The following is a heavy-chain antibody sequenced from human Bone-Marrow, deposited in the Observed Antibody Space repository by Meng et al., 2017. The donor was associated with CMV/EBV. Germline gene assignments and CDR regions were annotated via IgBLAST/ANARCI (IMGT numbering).Heavy chain of an antibody. J-gene: IGHJ1*01. CDR1: HNFTDYD. D-gene: IGHD2-2*01. CDR2: INPNSGGT. V-gene: IGHV1-2*02. Sequence: HNFTDYDVHWVRQAPGQGLEWMGWINPNSGGTNYAQKFQGTVTMTRDTSISTVYMELSRLRYDDTAVYYCASGFCSGTTCYAQYFQHWGQGTLVTVSS. CDR3: ASGFCSGTTCYAQYFQH.